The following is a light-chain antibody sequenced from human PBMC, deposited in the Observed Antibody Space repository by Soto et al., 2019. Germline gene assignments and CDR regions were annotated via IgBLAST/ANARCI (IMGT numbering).Light chain of an antibody. CDR3: QQCGSVPLT. CDR2: GAS. CDR1: QSVSSSY. Sequence: EIVLTQSPGTLSLSPGERATLSCRASQSVSSSYLAWYQQKPGQAPRLLIYGASSRATGVPDRFSGSGSETDFTLPISRLEPEDFAVYYCQQCGSVPLTFGQGTKVDIK. V-gene: IGKV3-20*01. J-gene: IGKJ1*01.